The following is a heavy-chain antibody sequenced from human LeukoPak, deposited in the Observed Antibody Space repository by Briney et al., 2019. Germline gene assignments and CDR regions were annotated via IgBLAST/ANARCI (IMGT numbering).Heavy chain of an antibody. CDR1: GFTFDDYA. Sequence: GGSLRLSCAASGFTFDDYAMHWVRQAPGKGLEWVSGISWSSGNIGYADSVKGRFTISRDNAKNSLYLQMNSLRSEDTAVYYCARAKGIAVAGNSPTWFDPWGQGTLVTVSS. J-gene: IGHJ5*02. V-gene: IGHV3-9*01. CDR3: ARAKGIAVAGNSPTWFDP. CDR2: ISWSSGNI. D-gene: IGHD6-19*01.